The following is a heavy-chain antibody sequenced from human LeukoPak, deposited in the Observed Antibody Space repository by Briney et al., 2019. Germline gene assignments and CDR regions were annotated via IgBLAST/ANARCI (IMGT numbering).Heavy chain of an antibody. CDR1: EFTVYNSY. CDR2: IYSGGDT. Sequence: GGSLRLSCAVSEFTVYNSYMSWVRQAPGKGLEWVSIIYSGGDTFYVDSVKGRFTISRDKSKNAVYLQMNSLRAEDTAVYYCATRDRNNGVDYWGQGTQVTVSS. J-gene: IGHJ4*02. CDR3: ATRDRNNGVDY. D-gene: IGHD2-8*01. V-gene: IGHV3-53*01.